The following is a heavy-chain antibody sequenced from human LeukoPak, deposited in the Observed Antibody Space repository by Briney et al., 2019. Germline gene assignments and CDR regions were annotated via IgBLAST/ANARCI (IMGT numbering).Heavy chain of an antibody. CDR3: ASGYCSGGSCYSVYFQY. Sequence: QPGGSLRLSCAASGFTVSINYMSCVRQAPGKGLEWVSVIYSGGSTYYADSVKGRFTISRDNSRNTLYLQMYSLRAEDTALYYCASGYCSGGSCYSVYFQYWGQGTLVTVSS. V-gene: IGHV3-53*01. CDR2: IYSGGST. CDR1: GFTVSINY. J-gene: IGHJ1*01. D-gene: IGHD2-15*01.